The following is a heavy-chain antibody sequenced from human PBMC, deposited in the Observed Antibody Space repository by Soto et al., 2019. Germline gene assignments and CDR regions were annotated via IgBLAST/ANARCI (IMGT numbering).Heavy chain of an antibody. CDR3: ARGSGGSSYYYYGMDV. CDR1: GGTFSSYA. CDR2: IIPIFGTA. J-gene: IGHJ6*02. Sequence: QVQLVQSGAEVKKPGSSVKVSCKASGGTFSSYAINWVRQAPGQGLEWMGGIIPIFGTANYEQKFQGRVTITADESTSTAYMELSSLRSEYTALYYCARGSGGSSYYYYGMDVWGQGTTVTVSS. D-gene: IGHD2-15*01. V-gene: IGHV1-69*12.